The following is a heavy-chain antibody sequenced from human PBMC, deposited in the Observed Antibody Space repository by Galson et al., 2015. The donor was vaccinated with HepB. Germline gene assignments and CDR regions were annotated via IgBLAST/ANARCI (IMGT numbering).Heavy chain of an antibody. CDR1: GGTFSSYA. J-gene: IGHJ5*02. CDR3: ARDPEPVVTAYNWFDP. D-gene: IGHD2-21*02. Sequence: SVKVSCKASGGTFSSYAISWVRQAPGQGLEWMGGIIPIFGTANYAQKFQGRVTITADESTSTAYMELSSLRSEDTAVYYCARDPEPVVTAYNWFDPWGQGTLVTVSS. V-gene: IGHV1-69*13. CDR2: IIPIFGTA.